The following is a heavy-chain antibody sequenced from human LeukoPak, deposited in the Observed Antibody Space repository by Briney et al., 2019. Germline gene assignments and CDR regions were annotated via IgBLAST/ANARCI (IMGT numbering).Heavy chain of an antibody. V-gene: IGHV1-18*01. CDR3: AGSLGYCTSNVCYLKY. D-gene: IGHD2-8*01. J-gene: IGHJ4*02. CDR2: INISNGNT. Sequence: GASVKVSCKASGYTFTNYGIIWVRQAPGQGGEWMGWINISNGNTNYAQKVQGRVTMTTDTSTSTAYMELSSLRSDDTAVYYCAGSLGYCTSNVCYLKYWGQGTLVTVSS. CDR1: GYTFTNYG.